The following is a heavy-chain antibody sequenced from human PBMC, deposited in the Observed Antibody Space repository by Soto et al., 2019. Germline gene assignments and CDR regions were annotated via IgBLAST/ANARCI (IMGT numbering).Heavy chain of an antibody. CDR2: IGTSDDP. CDR1: GFIFKNSD. V-gene: IGHV3-13*04. D-gene: IGHD3-16*01. CDR3: GRGDLGGFDI. J-gene: IGHJ3*02. Sequence: PGGSLRLSCAASGFIFKNSDMHWVRQPAGKRLEWVSSIGTSDDPFYPGSAKGRFTISRDNAKNTVYLQMNGLRGDDTAIYYCGRGDLGGFDIWGQXTMVTVSS.